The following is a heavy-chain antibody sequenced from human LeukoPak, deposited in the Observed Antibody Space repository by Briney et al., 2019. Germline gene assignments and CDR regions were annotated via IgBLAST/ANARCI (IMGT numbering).Heavy chain of an antibody. Sequence: VGSLRLSCAASGFTVSSNYMSWVRQAPGKGLEWVSVIYSGGSTYYADSVKGRFTISRDNSKNTLYLQMNSLRAEDTAVYYCARNYDFWSGYYDYWGQGTLVTVSS. CDR1: GFTVSSNY. D-gene: IGHD3-3*01. CDR3: ARNYDFWSGYYDY. CDR2: IYSGGST. J-gene: IGHJ4*02. V-gene: IGHV3-66*02.